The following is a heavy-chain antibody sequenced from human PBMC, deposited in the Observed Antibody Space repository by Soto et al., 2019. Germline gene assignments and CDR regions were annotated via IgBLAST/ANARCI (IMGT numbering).Heavy chain of an antibody. CDR3: ARGIDGYPSPGCWFDP. CDR1: GYTFTSYY. CDR2: INPSSGST. V-gene: IGHV1-46*01. D-gene: IGHD5-12*01. J-gene: IGHJ5*02. Sequence: ASVKVSCKASGYTFTSYYMHWVRQAPGQGLEWMGIINPSSGSTSYAQKFQGRVTMTRDTSTSTVYMELSSLRSEDTAVYYCARGIDGYPSPGCWFDPWGQGTLVTVSS.